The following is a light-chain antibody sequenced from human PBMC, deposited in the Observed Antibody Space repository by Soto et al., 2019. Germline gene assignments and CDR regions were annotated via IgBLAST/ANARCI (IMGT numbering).Light chain of an antibody. J-gene: IGKJ4*01. CDR1: QSLLHSNAYNY. CDR3: MQALQTPLT. Sequence: VMTQSPLSLPVTPGEPASISCRSTQSLLHSNAYNYLDWYVQKPGQSPQLLIYLGSNRASGGPDRFNGTGSGRDVTLKISRVEAEDVGIYYCMQALQTPLTFGGGTKVEI. V-gene: IGKV2-28*01. CDR2: LGS.